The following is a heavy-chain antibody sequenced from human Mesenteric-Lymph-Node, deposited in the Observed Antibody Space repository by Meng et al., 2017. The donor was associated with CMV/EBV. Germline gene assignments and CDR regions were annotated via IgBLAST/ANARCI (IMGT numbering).Heavy chain of an antibody. Sequence: KASGGTFSSYATSWVRQAPGQGLEWMGGIIPIFGTANYAQKFQGRVTITADESTSTAYMELSSLRSEDTAVYYCARLVATRYYFDYWGQGTLVTVSS. CDR2: IIPIFGTA. J-gene: IGHJ4*02. CDR3: ARLVATRYYFDY. V-gene: IGHV1-69*01. CDR1: GGTFSSYA. D-gene: IGHD5-12*01.